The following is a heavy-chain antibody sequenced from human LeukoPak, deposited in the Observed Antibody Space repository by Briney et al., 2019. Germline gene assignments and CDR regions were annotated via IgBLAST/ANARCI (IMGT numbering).Heavy chain of an antibody. Sequence: PGGSLRLSCAASGFTVSSNYMSWVRQAPGKGLEWVSVIYSGGSTYYADSVKGRFTISRDNSKNTLYLQMNSLRAEDTAVYYCARSRDGYNSYYLDYWGQGTLVTVSS. J-gene: IGHJ4*02. CDR2: IYSGGST. CDR3: ARSRDGYNSYYLDY. CDR1: GFTVSSNY. V-gene: IGHV3-66*01. D-gene: IGHD5-12*01.